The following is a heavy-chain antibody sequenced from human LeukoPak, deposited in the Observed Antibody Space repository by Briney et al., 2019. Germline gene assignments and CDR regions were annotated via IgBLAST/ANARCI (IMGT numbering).Heavy chain of an antibody. Sequence: GGSLRLSCAASEFTFSSYWMHWVRQAPGKGLVWVSRINNDGRSASYADSVKGRFTISRDNTKNTLYLQMNSLRAEDTAVYFCARGTSTVLDYWGQGTLVTVSS. D-gene: IGHD4-17*01. CDR2: INNDGRSA. V-gene: IGHV3-74*01. CDR3: ARGTSTVLDY. J-gene: IGHJ4*02. CDR1: EFTFSSYW.